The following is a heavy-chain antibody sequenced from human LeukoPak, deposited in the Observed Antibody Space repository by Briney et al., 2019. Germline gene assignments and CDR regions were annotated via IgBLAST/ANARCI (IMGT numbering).Heavy chain of an antibody. J-gene: IGHJ4*02. CDR3: ARDQRGYSYGSVDY. V-gene: IGHV4-30-4*08. CDR2: IYYSGST. CDR1: GGSISSGDYY. Sequence: SETLSLTCTVSGGSISSGDYYWSWIRQPPGKGLEWIGYIYYSGSTYYNPSLKSRVTISVDTSKNQFSLKLSSVTAADTAVYYCARDQRGYSYGSVDYWGQGTLVTVSS. D-gene: IGHD5-18*01.